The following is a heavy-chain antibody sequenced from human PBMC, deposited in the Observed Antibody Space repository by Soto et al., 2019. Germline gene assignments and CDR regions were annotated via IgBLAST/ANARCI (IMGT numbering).Heavy chain of an antibody. J-gene: IGHJ5*02. CDR2: IYYSGST. D-gene: IGHD6-6*01. V-gene: IGHV4-30-4*01. Sequence: SETLSLTCTVSGGSISSGGYYWSWIRQPPGKGLEWIGYIYYSGSTYYNPSLKSRVTISVDTSKNQFSLKLSSVTAADTAVYYCARERPDGARLDPWGQGTLVTVSS. CDR3: ARERPDGARLDP. CDR1: GGSISSGGYY.